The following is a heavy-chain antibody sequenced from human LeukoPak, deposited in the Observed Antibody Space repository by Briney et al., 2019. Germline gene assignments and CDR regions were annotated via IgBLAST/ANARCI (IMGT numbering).Heavy chain of an antibody. J-gene: IGHJ4*02. V-gene: IGHV1-2*02. CDR1: GYTXTGYY. CDR2: INPYSGAT. Sequence: GASLKVSCKASGYTXTGYYIHGVRQAPGQGLEWMGWINPYSGATSYVQKFQGRVTMTSDSSISTAYMELNSLRSDDSSVYYCARDGPCSSSSCQNFDYWGQGTLVIVSS. D-gene: IGHD2-2*01. CDR3: ARDGPCSSSSCQNFDY.